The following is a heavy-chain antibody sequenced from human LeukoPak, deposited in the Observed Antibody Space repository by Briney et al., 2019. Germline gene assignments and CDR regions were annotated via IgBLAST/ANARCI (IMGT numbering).Heavy chain of an antibody. V-gene: IGHV3-7*01. CDR1: GFTFSSHW. CDR2: IKEDGSEK. Sequence: GGSLRLSCAASGFTFSSHWMSWVRQAPGKGLEWVANIKEDGSEKYYVDSVKGRFTISRDNAKNSVYLQMNSLRAEDTAVYYCAREGDYYCSGGSCYDYWGQGTLVTVSS. D-gene: IGHD2-15*01. CDR3: AREGDYYCSGGSCYDY. J-gene: IGHJ4*02.